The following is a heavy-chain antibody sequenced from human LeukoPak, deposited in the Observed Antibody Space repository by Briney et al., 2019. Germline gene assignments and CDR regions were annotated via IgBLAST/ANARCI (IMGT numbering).Heavy chain of an antibody. V-gene: IGHV3-21*01. CDR2: ISYTSSSI. CDR3: AREGYYYGLDV. J-gene: IGHJ6*02. Sequence: GGSLRLSCAASGFTFSAYSMNWVRQAPGKGLEWVSSISYTSSSISYADSVRGRFTISRDNAKNSLYLQMNSLRVEDTAVYYCAREGYYYGLDVWGQGTTVTVSS. CDR1: GFTFSAYS.